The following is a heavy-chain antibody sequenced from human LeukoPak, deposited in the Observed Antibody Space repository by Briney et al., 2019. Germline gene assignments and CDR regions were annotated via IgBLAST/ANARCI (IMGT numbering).Heavy chain of an antibody. Sequence: GGSLRLSCAASAFTFSSYSMNWVRQAPGKGLEWVSSISSSGSYIYYADSVKGRFTISRDNAKNSLYLQMNSLRVEDTAVYYCARPRGCGTSKCNNFDYWGQGTLVTVSS. D-gene: IGHD2-21*01. CDR2: ISSSGSYI. CDR3: ARPRGCGTSKCNNFDY. CDR1: AFTFSSYS. J-gene: IGHJ4*02. V-gene: IGHV3-21*01.